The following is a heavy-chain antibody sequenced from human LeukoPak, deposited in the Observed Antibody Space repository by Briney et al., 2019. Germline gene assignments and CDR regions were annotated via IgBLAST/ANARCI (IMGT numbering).Heavy chain of an antibody. V-gene: IGHV1-8*01. Sequence: VASVTVSYKASGYTFTNYDINWVRQATGQGLERMGWMNPNSGNTGDAQKFQGRVTMTRNTSISTAYMQLSSLRSEDTAVYYCARGAAYCGGDCYSLDYWGQGTLVTVSS. CDR2: MNPNSGNT. CDR3: ARGAAYCGGDCYSLDY. CDR1: GYTFTNYD. D-gene: IGHD2-21*02. J-gene: IGHJ4*02.